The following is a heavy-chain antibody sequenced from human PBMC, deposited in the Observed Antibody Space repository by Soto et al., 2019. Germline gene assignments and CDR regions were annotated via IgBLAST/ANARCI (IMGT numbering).Heavy chain of an antibody. J-gene: IGHJ4*02. CDR2: VSVGGDNT. D-gene: IGHD2-2*01. CDR3: AKGKSTWFFDF. CDR1: GFSFSSYG. V-gene: IGHV3-23*01. Sequence: GGSLRLSCAASGFSFSSYGMSWVRQAPGKGLEWVSGVSVGGDNTNYVDSVKGRFTISRDNSKNTLYLQMNSLRAEDTAVYYCAKGKSTWFFDFWGQGTLVTVSS.